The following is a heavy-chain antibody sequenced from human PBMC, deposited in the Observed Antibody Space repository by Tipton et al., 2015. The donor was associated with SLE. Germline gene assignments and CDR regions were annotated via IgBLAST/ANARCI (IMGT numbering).Heavy chain of an antibody. CDR1: GFTFSSFG. Sequence: SLRLSCAASGFTFSSFGMHWVRQAPGKGLEWVSGINWNGGSTGYADSVKGRFTISRDNAKNSLYLQMNSLRAEDTALYYCARDGLVAGLDYWGQGTLVTVSS. J-gene: IGHJ4*02. CDR2: INWNGGST. V-gene: IGHV3-20*04. CDR3: ARDGLVAGLDY. D-gene: IGHD6-19*01.